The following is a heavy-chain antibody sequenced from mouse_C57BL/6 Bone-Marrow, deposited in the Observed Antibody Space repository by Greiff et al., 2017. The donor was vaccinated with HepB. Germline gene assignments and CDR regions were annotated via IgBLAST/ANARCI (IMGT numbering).Heavy chain of an antibody. D-gene: IGHD1-1*01. CDR2: IYPGDGDT. Sequence: QVQLQQSGPELVKPGASVKISCKASGYAFSSSWMNWVKQRPGKGLEWIGRIYPGDGDTNYNGKFKGKATLTADKSSSTAYMQLSSLTSEDSSVYFCARSGDSRDAMDYWGQGTSVTVSS. CDR3: ARSGDSRDAMDY. V-gene: IGHV1-82*01. J-gene: IGHJ4*01. CDR1: GYAFSSSW.